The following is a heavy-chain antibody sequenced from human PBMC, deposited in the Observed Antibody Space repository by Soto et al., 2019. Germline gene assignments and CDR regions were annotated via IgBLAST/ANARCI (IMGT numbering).Heavy chain of an antibody. D-gene: IGHD3-9*01. Sequence: PVKVSCKASGGTFSSYTISWVRQAPGQGLEWMGRIIPILGIANYAQKFQGRVTITADKSTSTAYLQMNSLESEDTAVYYCSRDDSDWFFNWGRGTLVTVSS. J-gene: IGHJ4*02. CDR2: IIPILGIA. CDR3: SRDDSDWFFN. V-gene: IGHV1-69*02. CDR1: GGTFSSYT.